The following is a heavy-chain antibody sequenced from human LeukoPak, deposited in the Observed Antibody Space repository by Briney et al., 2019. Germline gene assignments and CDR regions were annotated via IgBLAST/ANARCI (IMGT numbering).Heavy chain of an antibody. V-gene: IGHV3-49*03. Sequence: GGSQRLFCDGSGFTFGDYDVGWFRHAPGKGLQWLTSIRSNTYGGSTEYVPSVKGRFTISRDDSNSNAYLQMNSLKAEDTAIYYGARVSRGGITASWFDPWGQGTLVTVSS. CDR1: GFTFGDYD. J-gene: IGHJ5*02. CDR2: IRSNTYGGST. CDR3: ARVSRGGITASWFDP. D-gene: IGHD6-13*01.